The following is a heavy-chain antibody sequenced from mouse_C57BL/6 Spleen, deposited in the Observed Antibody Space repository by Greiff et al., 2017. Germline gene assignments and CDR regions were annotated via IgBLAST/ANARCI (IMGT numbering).Heavy chain of an antibody. CDR3: ARFYDGYYGYCFDY. Sequence: QVQLQQSGPELVKPGASVKISCKASGYAFSSSWMNWVKQRPGKGLEWIGRIYPGDGDTNYNGKFKGKATLTADKSSSTAYMQLSSLTSEDSAVYFCARFYDGYYGYCFDYWGQGTTLTVSS. CDR2: IYPGDGDT. V-gene: IGHV1-82*01. D-gene: IGHD2-3*01. CDR1: GYAFSSSW. J-gene: IGHJ2*01.